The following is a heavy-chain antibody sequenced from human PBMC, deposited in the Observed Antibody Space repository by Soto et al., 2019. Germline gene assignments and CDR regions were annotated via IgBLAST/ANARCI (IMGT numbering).Heavy chain of an antibody. J-gene: IGHJ6*02. V-gene: IGHV3-30*18. CDR1: GFTFSSYG. CDR3: TKDLDYSTSSPYSGMDF. CDR2: ILYDGSNK. Sequence: QVQLVESGGGVVQPGRSLRLSCAASGFTFSSYGMHWVRQAPGKGLEWVAVILYDGSNKYYADSVKGRFTISRDNSKITLYLQMNSLRAEDTAVYYCTKDLDYSTSSPYSGMDFWGQGTTVTVSS. D-gene: IGHD4-4*01.